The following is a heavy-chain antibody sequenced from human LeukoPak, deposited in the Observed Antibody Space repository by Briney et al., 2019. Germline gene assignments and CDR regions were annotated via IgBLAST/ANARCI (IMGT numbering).Heavy chain of an antibody. CDR1: GFSFSGYS. Sequence: GSLRLSCAASGFSFSGYSMTWVRQPPGKGLEWIGEINHSGSTNYDPSLKSRVTISVDTSKNQFSLKLSSVTAADTAVYYCARLPLRYCSSTSCPDYWGQGTLVTVSS. CDR2: INHSGST. V-gene: IGHV4-34*01. CDR3: ARLPLRYCSSTSCPDY. J-gene: IGHJ4*02. D-gene: IGHD2-2*01.